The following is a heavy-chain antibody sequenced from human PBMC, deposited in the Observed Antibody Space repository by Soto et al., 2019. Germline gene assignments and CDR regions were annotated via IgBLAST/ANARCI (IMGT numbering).Heavy chain of an antibody. CDR1: GGSISSSSYY. Sequence: QLQLQESGPGLVKPSETLSLTCTVSGGSISSSSYYWGWIRQPPGKGLEWIGSIYYSGSTYYNPSLKSRVTISVDTSKNQFSLKLSSVTAADTAVYYCARLPPRKTIGGVDYWGQGTLVTVSS. CDR3: ARLPPRKTIGGVDY. D-gene: IGHD3-3*01. J-gene: IGHJ4*02. V-gene: IGHV4-39*01. CDR2: IYYSGST.